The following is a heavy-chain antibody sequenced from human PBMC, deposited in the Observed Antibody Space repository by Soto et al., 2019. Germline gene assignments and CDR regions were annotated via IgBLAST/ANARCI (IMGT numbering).Heavy chain of an antibody. D-gene: IGHD5-12*01. V-gene: IGHV4-30-2*06. Sequence: SETLFLTCTVSGASISYGGFSWSWIRQSPGKGLEWIGYISHLESTYFHPSFKSRLTMSIDRTRNQFSLKLSSVTAADMAVYYCARGGGYDSFDYWGQGVMVTVSS. CDR3: ARGGGYDSFDY. J-gene: IGHJ4*02. CDR1: GASISYGGFS. CDR2: ISHLEST.